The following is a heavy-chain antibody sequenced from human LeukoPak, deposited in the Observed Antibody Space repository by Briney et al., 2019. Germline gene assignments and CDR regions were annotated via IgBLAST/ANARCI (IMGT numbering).Heavy chain of an antibody. V-gene: IGHV4-38-2*02. CDR2: IYHTGIT. J-gene: IGHJ4*02. CDR3: ARESLEYDSGDYTFDF. D-gene: IGHD3-22*01. CDR1: GYSISGGYY. Sequence: SETLSLTCTVSGYSISGGYYWGWIRQLPGKGLEWIGRIYHTGITYYSPSLKGRLTISLSTSRNTFSLNLTSATATNTPLYYSARESLEYDSGDYTFDFWGQGTLVTVSS.